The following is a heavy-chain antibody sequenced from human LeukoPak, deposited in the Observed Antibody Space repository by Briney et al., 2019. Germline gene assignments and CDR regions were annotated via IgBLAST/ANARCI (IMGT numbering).Heavy chain of an antibody. CDR1: GFTLSSYW. Sequence: GGSLRLSCAASGFTLSSYWMSWVRQAPGEGLEWVANIKQDGSEKYYVDSVKGRFTISRDNAKNSLYLQMNSLRAEDTAVYYCARDLYYYDSSGYYYNPNWFDPWGQGTLVTVSS. J-gene: IGHJ5*02. CDR2: IKQDGSEK. CDR3: ARDLYYYDSSGYYYNPNWFDP. D-gene: IGHD3-22*01. V-gene: IGHV3-7*01.